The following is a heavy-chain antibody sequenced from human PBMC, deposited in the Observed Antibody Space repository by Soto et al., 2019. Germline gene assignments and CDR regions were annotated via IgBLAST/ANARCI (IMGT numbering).Heavy chain of an antibody. Sequence: GGSLRLSCAASGFTFSSYAMSWVRQAPGKGLEWVSAISGSGGSTYYADSVKGRFTISRDNSKKTLYLQMNSLRAEDTAVYYCAKGRGDYYGSGSYSNYYYYMDVWGKGTTVTVSS. V-gene: IGHV3-23*01. CDR1: GFTFSSYA. J-gene: IGHJ6*03. D-gene: IGHD3-10*01. CDR3: AKGRGDYYGSGSYSNYYYYMDV. CDR2: ISGSGGST.